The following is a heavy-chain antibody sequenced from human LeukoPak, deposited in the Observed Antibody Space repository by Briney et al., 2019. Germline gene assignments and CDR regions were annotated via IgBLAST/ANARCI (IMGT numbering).Heavy chain of an antibody. CDR2: IIPIFGTA. V-gene: IGHV1-69*13. CDR3: ARSIAARPYYFDY. CDR1: GGTFSSYA. D-gene: IGHD6-6*01. J-gene: IGHJ4*02. Sequence: ASVKVSCKASGGTFSSYAISWVRQAPGQGLEWMGGIIPIFGTANYAQKFQGRVTITADESTSTAYMELRSLRSDDTAVYYCARSIAARPYYFDYWGQGTLVTVSS.